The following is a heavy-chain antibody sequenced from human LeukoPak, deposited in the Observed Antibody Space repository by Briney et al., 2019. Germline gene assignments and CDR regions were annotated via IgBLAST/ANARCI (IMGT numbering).Heavy chain of an antibody. CDR1: GGSISSGDYY. CDR3: ARVSPYYYDSSPDAFDI. D-gene: IGHD3-22*01. J-gene: IGHJ3*02. Sequence: SETLSLTCTVSGGSISSGDYYWSWIRQPPGKGLEWIGYIYYSGSTYYNPSLKSRVTISVDTSKNQFSLKLSSVTAADTAVYYCARVSPYYYDSSPDAFDIWGQGTMVTVSS. V-gene: IGHV4-30-4*01. CDR2: IYYSGST.